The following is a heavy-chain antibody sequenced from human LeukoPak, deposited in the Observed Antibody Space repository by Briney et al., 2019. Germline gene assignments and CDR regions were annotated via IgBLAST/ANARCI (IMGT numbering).Heavy chain of an antibody. D-gene: IGHD3-9*01. J-gene: IGHJ4*02. CDR3: ARQGLRYFDWSSAFDY. CDR2: IYYSGST. Sequence: SETLSLTCTVSGGSISSYYWSWIRQPPGKGLEWIGYIYYSGSTNYNPSLKSRATISVDTSKNQFSLKLSSVTAADTAVYYCARQGLRYFDWSSAFDYWGQGTLVTVSS. CDR1: GGSISSYY. V-gene: IGHV4-59*08.